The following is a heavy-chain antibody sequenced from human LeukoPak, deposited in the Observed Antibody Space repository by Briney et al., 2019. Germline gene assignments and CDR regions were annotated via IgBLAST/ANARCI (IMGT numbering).Heavy chain of an antibody. Sequence: PGGSLRLSCAASGFTFSSYAMHWVRQAPGKGLEWVAVISYDGSNKYYADSVKGRFTISRDNSKNTLYLQMNSLRAEDTAAYYCARDLIRFSGRIAAAGTGSIDYWGQGTLVTVSS. D-gene: IGHD6-13*01. CDR1: GFTFSSYA. CDR3: ARDLIRFSGRIAAAGTGSIDY. J-gene: IGHJ4*02. V-gene: IGHV3-30*04. CDR2: ISYDGSNK.